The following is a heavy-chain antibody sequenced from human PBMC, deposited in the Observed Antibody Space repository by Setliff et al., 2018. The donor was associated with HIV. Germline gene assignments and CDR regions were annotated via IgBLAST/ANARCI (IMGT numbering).Heavy chain of an antibody. CDR2: IYQSGSI. Sequence: LSLTCAASGYSINSGFSRAWIRQPPGQGPQWIGSIYQSGSIYYNPSLQSRVTISVDSSKNQFSLNLFSATAADTAVYYCARPRRVRSRAWYWFDIWGQGTLVTVSS. D-gene: IGHD6-19*01. V-gene: IGHV4-38-2*01. J-gene: IGHJ5*02. CDR3: ARPRRVRSRAWYWFDI. CDR1: GYSINSGFS.